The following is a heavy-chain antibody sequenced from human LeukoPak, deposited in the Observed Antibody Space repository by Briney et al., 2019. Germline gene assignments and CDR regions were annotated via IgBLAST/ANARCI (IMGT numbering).Heavy chain of an antibody. CDR3: AAGGSRQRDY. D-gene: IGHD3-10*01. CDR2: IYYSGST. Sequence: SETLSLTCTISGGSISSYYWSWIRQPPGKGLEWIGYIYYSGSTYYNPSLKSRVTISVDTSKNQFSLKLSSVTAADTAVYYCAAGGSRQRDYWGQGTLVTVSS. CDR1: GGSISSYY. V-gene: IGHV4-59*06. J-gene: IGHJ4*02.